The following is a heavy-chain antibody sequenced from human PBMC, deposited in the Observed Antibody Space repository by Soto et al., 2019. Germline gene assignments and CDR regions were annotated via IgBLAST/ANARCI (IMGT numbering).Heavy chain of an antibody. CDR3: ARGCNSDYYYGMNV. D-gene: IGHD4-4*01. CDR2: IIPLFGTA. V-gene: IGHV1-69*01. Sequence: QGQLVQAGGDVKKPGSSVKVSCKASGGTFSSYPISWVRQAPGQGLEWMGGIIPLFGTADYAQKFQGRVTFTADESTSTAYMELSSLRSEDTAVYYCARGCNSDYYYGMNVWGQGTTVTVSS. CDR1: GGTFSSYP. J-gene: IGHJ6*02.